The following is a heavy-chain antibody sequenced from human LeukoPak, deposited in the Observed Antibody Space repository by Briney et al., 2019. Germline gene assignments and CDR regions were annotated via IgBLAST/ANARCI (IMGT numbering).Heavy chain of an antibody. J-gene: IGHJ2*01. Sequence: SETLSLTCAVYGGSSSGYYWSWIRQPPGKGLEWIGEINHSGSTNYNPSLKSRVTISVDTSKNQFSLKLSSVTAADTAIYYCARGVTRHWYFDLWGRGTPVTVSS. CDR3: ARGVTRHWYFDL. CDR1: GGSSSGYY. CDR2: INHSGST. V-gene: IGHV4-34*01. D-gene: IGHD4-23*01.